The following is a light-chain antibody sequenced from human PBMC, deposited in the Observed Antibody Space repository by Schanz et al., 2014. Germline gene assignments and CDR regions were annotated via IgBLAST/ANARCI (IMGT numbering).Light chain of an antibody. CDR2: GIS. CDR3: QQYNNWPPRT. J-gene: IGKJ1*01. V-gene: IGKV3-20*01. CDR1: QSIISNY. Sequence: EIVLTQSPGTLSLSPGERATLSCRASQSIISNYFAWHQQKPGQAPRLLIYGISSRASGIPDRFSGSGSGTEFTLTISSLQSEDFAVYYCQQYNNWPPRTFGQGTKVEIK.